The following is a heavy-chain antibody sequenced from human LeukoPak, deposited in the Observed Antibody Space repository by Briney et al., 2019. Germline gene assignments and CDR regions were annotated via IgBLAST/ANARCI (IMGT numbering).Heavy chain of an antibody. D-gene: IGHD3-3*01. CDR3: ARANQNVLRFLEWLSAFDI. V-gene: IGHV4-38-2*01. CDR2: IYHSGRT. J-gene: IGHJ3*02. Sequence: SETLSLTCAVSGYSISSGYYWGWIRQPPGKGVEWIGSIYHSGRTYYNPSLKSLVTISVHSSKNQFSLKLSSVTAADTAVYYCARANQNVLRFLEWLSAFDIWGHGTMVTVSS. CDR1: GYSISSGYY.